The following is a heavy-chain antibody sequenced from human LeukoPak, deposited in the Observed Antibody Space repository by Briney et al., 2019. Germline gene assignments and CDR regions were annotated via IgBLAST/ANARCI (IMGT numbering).Heavy chain of an antibody. CDR3: ARGPPNWEFDF. D-gene: IGHD1-1*01. J-gene: IGHJ4*02. CDR2: MSPNSGDT. Sequence: ASVKVSCKASGYTFTSYDINWVRHATGQGLEWMGWMSPNSGDTGYAQKFQGRVTMTRDTSISTAFMELTSLRSEDTAVYYCARGPPNWEFDFWGQGALVTVSS. V-gene: IGHV1-8*01. CDR1: GYTFTSYD.